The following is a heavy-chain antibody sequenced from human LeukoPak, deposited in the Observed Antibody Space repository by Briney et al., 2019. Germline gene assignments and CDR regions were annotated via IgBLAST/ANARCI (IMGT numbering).Heavy chain of an antibody. CDR2: ISYDGSNK. J-gene: IGHJ4*02. Sequence: PGRSLRLSCAASGFTFSTYGMHWVRRAPGKGLEWVAVISYDGSNKYYADSVKGRFTISRDNSKNTLYLQMNSLRAEDTAVYYCAKDQAIGRDGYNSLRYYFDYWGQGTLVTVSS. CDR3: AKDQAIGRDGYNSLRYYFDY. CDR1: GFTFSTYG. V-gene: IGHV3-30*18. D-gene: IGHD5-24*01.